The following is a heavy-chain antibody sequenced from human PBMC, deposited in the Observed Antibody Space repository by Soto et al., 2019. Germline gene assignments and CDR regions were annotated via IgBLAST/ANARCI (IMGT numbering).Heavy chain of an antibody. CDR2: ISSTSSYT. J-gene: IGHJ4*02. Sequence: PGGSLRLSCAASGFTFSSYAMNWVRQTQEKGLEWVSSISSTSSYTHYSDSVKGRFTISRDNANNSLFLQMNSLRTEDTATYYCARDLALAGNYWGQGVLVTVSS. CDR1: GFTFSSYA. CDR3: ARDLALAGNY. V-gene: IGHV3-21*01. D-gene: IGHD6-19*01.